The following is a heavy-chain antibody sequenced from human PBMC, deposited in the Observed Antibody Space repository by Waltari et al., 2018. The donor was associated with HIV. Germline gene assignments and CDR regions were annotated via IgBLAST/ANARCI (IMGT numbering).Heavy chain of an antibody. J-gene: IGHJ5*02. CDR1: GFVFTRYA. CDR2: INGKGESP. V-gene: IGHV3-20*04. CDR3: ARIRRKFGEPRPTGWFDP. D-gene: IGHD3-10*01. Sequence: EVQLVAAGGGVVRPGGSLSVPGVASGFVFTRYALIRVAQGPGKGRGWVFGINGKGESPRYGDSVKGRFTISRDNAKNSLYLEMNSLRVEDTAFYYCARIRRKFGEPRPTGWFDPWGQGTQVIVSS.